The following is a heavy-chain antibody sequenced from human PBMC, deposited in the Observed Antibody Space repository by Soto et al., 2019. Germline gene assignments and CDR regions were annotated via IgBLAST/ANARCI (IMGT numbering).Heavy chain of an antibody. Sequence: GGSLRLSCAASGFTFSSYWMHWVRQAPGKGLVWVSRINSDGSSTSYADSVKGRFTISRDNAKNTLYLQMNSLRAEDTAVYYCARSSRQLVYFDYWGQGTLVTVSS. D-gene: IGHD6-13*01. CDR3: ARSSRQLVYFDY. CDR2: INSDGSST. V-gene: IGHV3-74*01. CDR1: GFTFSSYW. J-gene: IGHJ4*02.